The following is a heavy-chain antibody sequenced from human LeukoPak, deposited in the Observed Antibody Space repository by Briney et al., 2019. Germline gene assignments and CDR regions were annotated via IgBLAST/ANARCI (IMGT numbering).Heavy chain of an antibody. CDR1: GYIFTSYG. CDR3: ARNLGTAGVYYGMDV. V-gene: IGHV1-18*01. J-gene: IGHJ6*02. CDR2: ISAYNGNT. D-gene: IGHD6-13*01. Sequence: ASVKVSCKASGYIFTSYGLSRVRQTPGQGLEWMGWISAYNGNTNYAQKVQGRVTMTTETSTRTAYMELGSLISDDTAVYYCARNLGTAGVYYGMDVWGQGTTVTVPS.